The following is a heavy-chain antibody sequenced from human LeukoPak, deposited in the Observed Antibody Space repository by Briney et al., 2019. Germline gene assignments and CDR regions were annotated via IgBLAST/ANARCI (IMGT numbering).Heavy chain of an antibody. J-gene: IGHJ6*03. CDR1: GGSISSSSYY. CDR3: ARWLKGYQLLPYYYYYYMDV. Sequence: SETLSLTCTVSGGSISSSSYYWGWIRQPPGKGLEWIGSIYYSGSTYYNPSLKSRVTISVDTSKNQFSLKLSSVTAADTAVYYCARWLKGYQLLPYYYYYYMDVWGKGTTVTVSS. V-gene: IGHV4-39*07. D-gene: IGHD2-2*01. CDR2: IYYSGST.